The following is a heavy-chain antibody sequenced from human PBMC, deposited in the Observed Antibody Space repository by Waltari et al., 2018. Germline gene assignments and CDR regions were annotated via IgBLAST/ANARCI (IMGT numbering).Heavy chain of an antibody. J-gene: IGHJ4*02. CDR3: ARHGRVVDVVVVVAATLIDY. V-gene: IGHV4-39*01. CDR1: GGSIRSSTYY. Sequence: QLQLQESGPGLVKPSETLSLTCTVSGGSIRSSTYYWGCIRQAPGKGLEWIGSIYESGDIYYNPSLNSRVSLSVDTSKNQFSLQRSSVTAADTAVYYCARHGRVVDVVVVVAATLIDYWGQGTLVTVSS. CDR2: IYESGDI. D-gene: IGHD2-15*01.